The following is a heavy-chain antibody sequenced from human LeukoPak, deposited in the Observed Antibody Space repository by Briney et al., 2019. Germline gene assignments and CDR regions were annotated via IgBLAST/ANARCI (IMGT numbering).Heavy chain of an antibody. CDR3: ARGPTSYYYGSGSYHY. CDR1: GFTCSSYA. V-gene: IGHV3-30*07. J-gene: IGHJ4*02. CDR2: TSYDGSNK. D-gene: IGHD3-10*01. Sequence: PGGSLRLSCAASGFTCSSYAMHWVRQAPGKGLEWVAVTSYDGSNKYYADSVKGRFTISRDNCKNTLYLQMNSLRAEDTAVYYCARGPTSYYYGSGSYHYWGQGTLVTVSS.